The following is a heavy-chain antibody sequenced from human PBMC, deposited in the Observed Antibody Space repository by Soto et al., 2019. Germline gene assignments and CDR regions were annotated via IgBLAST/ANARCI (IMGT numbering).Heavy chain of an antibody. CDR2: ISSSSSYT. Sequence: RRLSCAASGFTFSDYYMSWIRQAPGKGLEWVSYISSSSSYTNYADSVKGRFTISRDNAKNSLYLQMNSLRAEDTAVYYCARFADTAMVTFYYYGMDVWGQGTTVTVSS. CDR3: ARFADTAMVTFYYYGMDV. J-gene: IGHJ6*02. V-gene: IGHV3-11*06. D-gene: IGHD5-18*01. CDR1: GFTFSDYY.